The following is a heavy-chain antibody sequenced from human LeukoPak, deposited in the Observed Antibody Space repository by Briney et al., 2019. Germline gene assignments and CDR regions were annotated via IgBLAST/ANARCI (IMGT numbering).Heavy chain of an antibody. CDR3: ARRIVTYYYDSSGSLDPFDI. CDR2: LKRCGSST. V-gene: IGHV3-74*01. D-gene: IGHD3-22*01. CDR1: GFTFSSYW. Sequence: GVSLRLSCAASGFTFSSYWMHWVRQAPGKGLVWVSRLKRCGSSTLYADSVKGGFTISRDNAKNTLYLQMNSLRAEDTAVYSCARRIVTYYYDSSGSLDPFDIWGQGTMVPV. J-gene: IGHJ3*02.